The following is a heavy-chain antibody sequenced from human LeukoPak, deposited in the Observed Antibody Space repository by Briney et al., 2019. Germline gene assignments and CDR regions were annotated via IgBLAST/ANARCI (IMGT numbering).Heavy chain of an antibody. D-gene: IGHD2/OR15-2a*01. CDR2: ISSSSSYI. CDR1: GFTFSSYS. J-gene: IGHJ6*03. CDR3: ARERVIYYSMDV. V-gene: IGHV3-21*01. Sequence: GGSLRLSCAASGFTFSSYSMNWVRQAPGKGLEWVSSISSSSSYIYYADSVKGRFTISRDNAKNSLYLQMNSLRAEDTAVYYCARERVIYYSMDVWGKGTTVTVSS.